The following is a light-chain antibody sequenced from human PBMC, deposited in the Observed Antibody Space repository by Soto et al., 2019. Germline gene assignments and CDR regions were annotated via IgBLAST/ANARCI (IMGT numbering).Light chain of an antibody. CDR3: QQRSNWPPT. V-gene: IGKV3D-20*02. CDR1: QSVSNNY. J-gene: IGKJ1*01. CDR2: GAS. Sequence: EIVLTQSPGTLSLSPGERATLSCRASQSVSNNYLAWYQQKPGQAPRLLIYGASNRATGIPARFSGSGSGTEFTLTITRLEPEDFAVYYCQQRSNWPPTFGQGTKVDIK.